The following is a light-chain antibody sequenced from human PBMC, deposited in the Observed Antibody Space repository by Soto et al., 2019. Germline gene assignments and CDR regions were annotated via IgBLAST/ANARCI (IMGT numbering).Light chain of an antibody. V-gene: IGLV1-44*01. J-gene: IGLJ1*01. CDR2: SNN. CDR1: SSNIGSNT. CDR3: AAWDDSLNGYV. Sequence: QPVLTQPPSASGTPGQRVTIYCSGSSSNIGSNTVNWYQQLPGTAPKLLIYSNNQRPSWVPDRFSGSKSGTSASLAISGLQSEDEADYYCAAWDDSLNGYVFGTGTKLTVL.